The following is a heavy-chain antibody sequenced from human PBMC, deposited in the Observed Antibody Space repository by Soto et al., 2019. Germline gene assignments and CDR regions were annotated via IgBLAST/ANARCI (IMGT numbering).Heavy chain of an antibody. CDR2: ISSNSAYI. J-gene: IGHJ5*02. D-gene: IGHD6-13*01. V-gene: IGHV3-21*01. Sequence: PGGSLRLSCAASGFTFRSFTMNWVRQAPGKGLEWVSTISSNSAYIYYTDALRGHFTISRDNAKSSLHLQMNSLRAEDTAVYYCTRDASRDSSARGWFDPWGPGTLVTVSS. CDR1: GFTFRSFT. CDR3: TRDASRDSSARGWFDP.